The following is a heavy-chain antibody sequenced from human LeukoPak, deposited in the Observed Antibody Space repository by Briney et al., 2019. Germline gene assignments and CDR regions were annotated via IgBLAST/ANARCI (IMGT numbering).Heavy chain of an antibody. CDR1: GFTFRNYA. V-gene: IGHV3-30*04. D-gene: IGHD2-15*01. CDR2: ISYAGSNE. Sequence: GGSLRLSCAPSGFTFRNYAMHWVRQAPGKGLEWVAVISYAGSNEHYADSVKGRFTISRDNSKNTLFLQMNSLRAEDTAVYYCARVLRYCSGGNCYSGGLGYMDVWGKGTTVTISS. J-gene: IGHJ6*03. CDR3: ARVLRYCSGGNCYSGGLGYMDV.